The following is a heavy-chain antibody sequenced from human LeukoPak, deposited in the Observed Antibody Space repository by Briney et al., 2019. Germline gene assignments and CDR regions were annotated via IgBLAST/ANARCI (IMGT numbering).Heavy chain of an antibody. J-gene: IGHJ4*02. D-gene: IGHD3-16*01. CDR2: INTNTGNP. V-gene: IGHV7-4-1*02. CDR1: GYTFSNYG. Sequence: GASVKVSCKASGYTFSNYGMNWVRQAPGQGLEWMGWINTNTGNPTYAQGFTGRFVFSLDTSVSTAYLQTSSLKAEDTAVYYCVRVWGSYSFDYWGQGTLVTVSS. CDR3: VRVWGSYSFDY.